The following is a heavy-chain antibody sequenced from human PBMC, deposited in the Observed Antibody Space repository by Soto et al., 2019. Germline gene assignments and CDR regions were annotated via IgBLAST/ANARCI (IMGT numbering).Heavy chain of an antibody. J-gene: IGHJ4*02. CDR1: GGSISSSNW. CDR2: IYHSGST. Sequence: SETLSLTCAVSGGSISSSNWWSWVRQPPGKGLEWIGEIYHSGSTNYNPSLKSRVTISVDKSKNQFSLKLSSVTAADTAVYYCAREIYAYYYGSGSYFDYWGQGXLVTVYS. D-gene: IGHD3-10*01. CDR3: AREIYAYYYGSGSYFDY. V-gene: IGHV4-4*02.